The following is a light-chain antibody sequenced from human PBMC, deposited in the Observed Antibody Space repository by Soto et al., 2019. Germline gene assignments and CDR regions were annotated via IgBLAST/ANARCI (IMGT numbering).Light chain of an antibody. J-gene: IGKJ4*01. CDR2: GGS. CDR1: QTVTSSY. V-gene: IGKV3-20*01. Sequence: EIVLTQSPGTLSLSPGERATLSCRASQTVTSSYLAWYPQKPGQAPRLLVFGGSSRATGISDRFRGVGSGTSFPLTISRLEPEDSAVYYCQQYGSSPLTFGGGTKVEI. CDR3: QQYGSSPLT.